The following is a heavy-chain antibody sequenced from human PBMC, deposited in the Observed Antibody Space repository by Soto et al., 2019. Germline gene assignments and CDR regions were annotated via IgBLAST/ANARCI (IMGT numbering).Heavy chain of an antibody. V-gene: IGHV3-7*01. CDR1: GFTFSSYC. J-gene: IGHJ3*02. CDR3: ARDIRLGLAKDGAFDI. CDR2: IKKDGSEK. Sequence: GGSLRLSCAASGFTFSSYCMSWVRQAPGKGLEWVANIKKDGSEKYYVDSGKGRFTISRDNARNYLYRQMNSLRAEDTAVYYCARDIRLGLAKDGAFDIWGQGTMVTVSS. D-gene: IGHD3-16*01.